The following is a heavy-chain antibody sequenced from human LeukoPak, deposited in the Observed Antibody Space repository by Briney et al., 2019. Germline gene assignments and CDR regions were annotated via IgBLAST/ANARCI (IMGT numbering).Heavy chain of an antibody. V-gene: IGHV3-72*01. CDR3: TRVRHGDYFDY. Sequence: GGSLSLSCAASGFSISDHYMVWVRQAPGKGLEWVGRVRNKPNGYTTDYGTSVKGRFTISRDDSKNSLYLQMNSLTGEDTAVYYCTRVRHGDYFDYWGQGALVSVSS. CDR2: VRNKPNGYTT. D-gene: IGHD4-17*01. J-gene: IGHJ4*02. CDR1: GFSISDHY.